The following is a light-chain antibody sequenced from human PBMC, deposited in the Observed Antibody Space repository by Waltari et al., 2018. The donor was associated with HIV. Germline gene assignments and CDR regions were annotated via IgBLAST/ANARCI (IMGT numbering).Light chain of an antibody. Sequence: QSVFTQPPHASGTPGQSVTFPCSGRRSNIGVNSVTWYQQLPGAAPKLLIYNNNQRPSGVPERFSGSKSGTSASLAISGLQSEDEAHYYCAAWDDDGLNALFGGGTKLTVL. J-gene: IGLJ2*01. V-gene: IGLV1-44*01. CDR2: NNN. CDR3: AAWDDDGLNAL. CDR1: RSNIGVNS.